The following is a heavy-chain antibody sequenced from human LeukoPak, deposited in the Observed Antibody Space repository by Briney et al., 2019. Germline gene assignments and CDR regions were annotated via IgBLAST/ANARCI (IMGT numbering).Heavy chain of an antibody. CDR2: ISGSGGST. Sequence: GGSLRLSCAASGFTFSSYAMSWVRQAPGKGPEWVSAISGSGGSTYYADSVKGRFTISRDNSKNTLYLQMNSLRAEDTAVYYCAKDGRYCTNGVCSRNFDYWGQGTLVTVSS. CDR3: AKDGRYCTNGVCSRNFDY. J-gene: IGHJ4*02. D-gene: IGHD2-8*01. CDR1: GFTFSSYA. V-gene: IGHV3-23*01.